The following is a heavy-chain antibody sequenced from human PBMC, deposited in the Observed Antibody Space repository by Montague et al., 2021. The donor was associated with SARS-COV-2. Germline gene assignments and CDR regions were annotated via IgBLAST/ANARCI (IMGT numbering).Heavy chain of an antibody. Sequence: SETLSLTCAVYGGSFSGYYWSWIRQPPGKGLEWIGEINHSGSTNYNPSLKSRVTISVNKSKNQFSLELSSVTAADTAVYYCARALPVTTFFYSYYGMDVWGQRTTVTVSS. V-gene: IGHV4-34*01. D-gene: IGHD4-17*01. J-gene: IGHJ6*02. CDR1: GGSFSGYY. CDR2: INHSGST. CDR3: ARALPVTTFFYSYYGMDV.